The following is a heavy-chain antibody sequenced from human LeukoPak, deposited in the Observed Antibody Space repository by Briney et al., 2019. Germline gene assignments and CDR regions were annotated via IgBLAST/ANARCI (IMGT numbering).Heavy chain of an antibody. CDR2: INPNSGGT. Sequence: ASVKVSCKASGYTFTSYGISWVRQAPGQGLEWMGWINPNSGGTNYAQKFQGRVTMTRDTSISTAYMELSRLRSDDTAVYYCAVAGTGRAFDIWGQGTMVTVSS. D-gene: IGHD6-19*01. CDR3: AVAGTGRAFDI. J-gene: IGHJ3*02. V-gene: IGHV1-2*02. CDR1: GYTFTSYG.